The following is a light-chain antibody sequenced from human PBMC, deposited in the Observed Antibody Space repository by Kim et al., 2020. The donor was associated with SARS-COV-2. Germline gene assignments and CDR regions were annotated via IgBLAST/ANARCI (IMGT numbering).Light chain of an antibody. CDR3: QQYNNWPPVT. J-gene: IGKJ2*01. CDR1: QSVSSN. CDR2: GAS. V-gene: IGKV3-15*01. Sequence: VSPGERATLSCRASQSVSSNLAWYQQKPGQAPRLLIYGASTRATGIPARFSGSGSGTEFTLTISSLQSEDFAVYYCQQYNNWPPVTFGQGPSWRS.